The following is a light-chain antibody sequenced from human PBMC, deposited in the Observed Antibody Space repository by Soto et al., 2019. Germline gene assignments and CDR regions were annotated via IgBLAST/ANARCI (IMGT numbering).Light chain of an antibody. CDR3: QQAGSSPIT. J-gene: IGKJ5*01. V-gene: IGKV3-20*01. CDR1: PSVSRSF. Sequence: ELVLTQSPGTLSLSPGERATLSCRASPSVSRSFLAWYQQRPGQAPRLLIYAASSRATGVPDRFSGSGSGADFTLTLSRLEPEDSAVYYCQQAGSSPITFGQGTRLEIK. CDR2: AAS.